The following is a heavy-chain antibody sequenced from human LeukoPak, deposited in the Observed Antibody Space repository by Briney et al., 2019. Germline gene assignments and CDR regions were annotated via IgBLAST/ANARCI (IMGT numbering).Heavy chain of an antibody. D-gene: IGHD5-18*01. V-gene: IGHV4-59*01. CDR1: GGSISSYY. CDR3: ARVSSAMVLDY. CDR2: IYYSGST. Sequence: SETLSLTCTVSGGSISSYYWSWIRQPPGKGLEWIGYIYYSGSTNYNPSLKSRVTILVDTSKNQFSLKLSSVTAADTAAYYCARVSSAMVLDYWGQGTLVTVSS. J-gene: IGHJ4*02.